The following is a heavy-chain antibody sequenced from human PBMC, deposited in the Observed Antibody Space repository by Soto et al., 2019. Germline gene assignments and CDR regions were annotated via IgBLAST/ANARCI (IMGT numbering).Heavy chain of an antibody. CDR1: SGPSRSHN. V-gene: IGHV4-59*08. D-gene: IGHD3-10*01. J-gene: IGHJ6*02. CDR2: IYHTGDT. Sequence: QVQLQQSGPGLVKPSETLSLTCTVSSGPSRSHNWGWIRQPPGGGLEWIGYIYHTGDTSYNPSLSGRVTISADTSTNHISLTLRSVTAADTAVYYCVRQGIGDLHGLVDVGGQGTRVSVSS. CDR3: VRQGIGDLHGLVDV.